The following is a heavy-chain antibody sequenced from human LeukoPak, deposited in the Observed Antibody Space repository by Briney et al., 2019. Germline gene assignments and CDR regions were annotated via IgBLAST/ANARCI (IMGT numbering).Heavy chain of an antibody. D-gene: IGHD3-3*01. CDR2: ISYGGSNK. CDR1: GFTFSSYA. CDR3: ARGTYYDFWSGSIRATYYYGMDV. V-gene: IGHV3-30-3*01. J-gene: IGHJ6*02. Sequence: GGSLRLSCAASGFTFSSYAMHWVRQAPGKGLEWVAVISYGGSNKYYADSVKGRFTISRDNSKNTLYLQMNSLRAEGTAVYYCARGTYYDFWSGSIRATYYYGMDVWGQGTTVTVSS.